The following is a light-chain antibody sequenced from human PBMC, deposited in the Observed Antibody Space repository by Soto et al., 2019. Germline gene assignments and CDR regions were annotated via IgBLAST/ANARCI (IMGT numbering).Light chain of an antibody. CDR3: SSYTSDTTLVV. CDR1: SSDVSAF. CDR2: DVN. V-gene: IGLV2-14*01. Sequence: QSVLTQPASVSGSPGQSITISCTATSSDVSAFVSWYQQHPGKAPKLMTYDVNSRPSGVSNRFSGSKSGNTASLTISGLQVDDEADYYCSSYTSDTTLVVFGGGTKLTVL. J-gene: IGLJ2*01.